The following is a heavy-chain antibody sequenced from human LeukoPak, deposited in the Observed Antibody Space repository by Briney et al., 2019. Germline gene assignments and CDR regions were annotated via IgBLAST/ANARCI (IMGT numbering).Heavy chain of an antibody. D-gene: IGHD6-13*01. CDR1: GFSVDDYG. CDR3: ARARGSSWFYAFDI. Sequence: GGSLRLSCAASGFSVDDYGLSWVRQPPGKGLEWVSGINWNGGSVDCADSVKGRFTISRDNAKNSLYLQMNSLRAEDTALYHCARARGSSWFYAFDIWGQGTMVTVSS. J-gene: IGHJ3*02. CDR2: INWNGGSV. V-gene: IGHV3-20*01.